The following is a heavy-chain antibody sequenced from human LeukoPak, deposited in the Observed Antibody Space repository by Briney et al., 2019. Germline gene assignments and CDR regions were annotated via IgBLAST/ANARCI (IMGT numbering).Heavy chain of an antibody. D-gene: IGHD3-10*01. J-gene: IGHJ4*02. V-gene: IGHV3-11*01. CDR1: GFTFSDYY. CDR3: ARDPRLFWSGSPYFDY. CDR2: ISSSGSTI. Sequence: GGSLRLSCAASGFTFSDYYMSWIRQAPGKGLEWVSYISSSGSTIYYADSVKGRFTISRDNAKNSLYLQMNSLRAEDTAVYYCARDPRLFWSGSPYFDYWGQGTLVTVSS.